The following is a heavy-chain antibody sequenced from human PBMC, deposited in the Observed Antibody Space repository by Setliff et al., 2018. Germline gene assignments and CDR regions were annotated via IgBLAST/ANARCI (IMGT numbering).Heavy chain of an antibody. CDR1: DFTFSNHG. Sequence: PGESLKISCAASDFTFSNHGMLWVRQAPGKGLEWVALIWYDGDNKKYADSVRGRFAVSRDNSRNTLYLEMNSLRPEDTAMYYCAKGGPYYYYYMDVWGKGTMVTVSS. V-gene: IGHV3-30*02. J-gene: IGHJ6*03. CDR3: AKGGPYYYYYMDV. CDR2: IWYDGDNK.